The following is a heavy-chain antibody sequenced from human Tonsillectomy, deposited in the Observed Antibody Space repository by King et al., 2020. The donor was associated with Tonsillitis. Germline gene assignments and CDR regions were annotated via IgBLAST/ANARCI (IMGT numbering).Heavy chain of an antibody. CDR3: ARTTEAYYFDY. J-gene: IGHJ4*02. D-gene: IGHD1-1*01. Sequence: VQLQESGPGLVKPSETLSLTCTVSGSSISSVYYWGWIRQPPGKGLEWIGSIYHSGSTYYNPSLKSRVTISVDTSKNQFSLNLSPVTAADTAVYYCARTTEAYYFDYWGQGTLVTVSS. V-gene: IGHV4-38-2*02. CDR1: GSSISSVYY. CDR2: IYHSGST.